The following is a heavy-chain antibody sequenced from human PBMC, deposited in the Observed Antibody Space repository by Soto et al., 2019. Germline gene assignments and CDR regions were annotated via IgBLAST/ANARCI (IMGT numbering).Heavy chain of an antibody. CDR3: ARAVDGDPPDS. V-gene: IGHV4-31*01. CDR2: MFYSGTA. CDR1: GASISRGGYS. Sequence: QVQLQESGPGLVKPSQTLSLTCTVSGASISRGGYSWSWIRQHPGKGLEWIGYMFYSGTAHYNPSLQSQVTLSLDKFNNHFYLNLTSMTVAGSAVYYCARAVDGDPPDSWGPGTLVTVSS. J-gene: IGHJ4*02.